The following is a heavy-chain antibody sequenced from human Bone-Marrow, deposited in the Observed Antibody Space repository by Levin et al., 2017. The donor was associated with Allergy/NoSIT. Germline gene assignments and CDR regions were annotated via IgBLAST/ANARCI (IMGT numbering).Heavy chain of an antibody. V-gene: IGHV1-8*01. CDR1: GYTFTSFD. D-gene: IGHD3-10*01. CDR3: ARGPIVVRGDVKAAGMDV. J-gene: IGHJ6*02. Sequence: ASVKVSCEASGYTFTSFDINWVRQAPGQGLEWVAWMNPNSGNIGYAEKFQGRLTLTRDTSISTAFMELSSLRSDDTAVYYCARGPIVVRGDVKAAGMDVWGQGTTVTVSS. CDR2: MNPNSGNI.